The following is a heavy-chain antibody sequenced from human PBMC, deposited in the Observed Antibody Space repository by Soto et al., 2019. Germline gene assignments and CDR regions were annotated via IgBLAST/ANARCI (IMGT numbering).Heavy chain of an antibody. D-gene: IGHD2-15*01. J-gene: IGHJ5*02. V-gene: IGHV2-26*01. CDR1: GFSLSNARMG. CDR3: ARIVEGYCIGYGDSNWFDP. Sequence: QVTLKESGPVLVKPTETLTLTCTVSGFSLSNARMGVSWIRRPPGKALEWLAHIFSNDEKSYSTSLKSRLTISKDTSKSQVVLTMTNMDPVDTATYYCARIVEGYCIGYGDSNWFDPWGQGTLVTVSS. CDR2: IFSNDEK.